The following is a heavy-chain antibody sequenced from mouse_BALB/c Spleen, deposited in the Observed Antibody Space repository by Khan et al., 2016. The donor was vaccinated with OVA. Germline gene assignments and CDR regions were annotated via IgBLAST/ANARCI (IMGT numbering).Heavy chain of an antibody. Sequence: EVELVGSGGGLVQPGGSLKLSCAASGFTFSNYAMSWVRQTPEKRLEWVASISSGGTTYCPDFVKGRFTISRDNARSFLYLQMSSLRSEDTAMYYCAREYWFTYWGQGTLVTVSA. CDR2: ISSGGTT. V-gene: IGHV5-6-5*01. D-gene: IGHD2-10*02. J-gene: IGHJ3*01. CDR1: GFTFSNYA. CDR3: AREYWFTY.